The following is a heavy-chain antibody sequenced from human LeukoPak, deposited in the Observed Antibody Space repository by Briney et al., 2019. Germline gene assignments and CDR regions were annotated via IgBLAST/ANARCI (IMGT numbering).Heavy chain of an antibody. CDR2: ISYDGSKT. J-gene: IGHJ4*02. D-gene: IGHD1-1*01. V-gene: IGHV3-30*04. Sequence: GGSLRLSCAASGFTFSSYTIHWVRQAPGKGLEWVAVISYDGSKTYYADSVKGRFTISRDDSKHTLYLQMNSLRAEDTAVYYCAIGQTGNFDYWGQGTLVTVSS. CDR1: GFTFSSYT. CDR3: AIGQTGNFDY.